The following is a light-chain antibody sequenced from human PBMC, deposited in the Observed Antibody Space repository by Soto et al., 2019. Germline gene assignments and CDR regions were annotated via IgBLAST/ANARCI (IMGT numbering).Light chain of an antibody. Sequence: AIRMTQSPSSLSASTGDRVTITCRASQGISSYLAWYQQKPGKAPKLLIYSASTLQSGVPSRFSGSGSGTDFTLTINNLQPEDFGTYFCQQGFSRPRTFGLGTKVDI. CDR3: QQGFSRPRT. J-gene: IGKJ1*01. CDR2: SAS. V-gene: IGKV1-8*01. CDR1: QGISSY.